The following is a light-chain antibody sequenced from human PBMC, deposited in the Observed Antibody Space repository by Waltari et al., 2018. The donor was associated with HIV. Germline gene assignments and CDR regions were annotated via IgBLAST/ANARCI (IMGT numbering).Light chain of an antibody. J-gene: IGKJ4*01. CDR1: QGISSN. CDR2: RAS. CDR3: QQYNNFPLT. V-gene: IGKV3-15*01. Sequence: EIVMTQSTATLSVSPGEGVTLSCRASQGISSNLVCYQHKPGQAPSPLISRASSRATGIPARFSGSGSGTEFTLTISSLQSEDFALYYGQQYNNFPLTFGGGTKVEIK.